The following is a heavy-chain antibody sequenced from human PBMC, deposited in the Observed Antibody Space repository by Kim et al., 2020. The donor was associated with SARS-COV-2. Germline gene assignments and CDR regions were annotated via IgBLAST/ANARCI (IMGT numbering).Heavy chain of an antibody. CDR1: GFTFSDYY. CDR3: ARERLPPARYCSRGSCYTSWFDP. D-gene: IGHD2-15*01. Sequence: GGSLRLSCAASGFTFSDYYMSWIRQAPGKGLEWVSYISPSGSTIYYADSVKGRFSISRDNTKNSLYLQMSSLRAEDTAVYYCARERLPPARYCSRGSCYTSWFDPWGQGALVTVSS. CDR2: ISPSGSTI. V-gene: IGHV3-11*01. J-gene: IGHJ5*02.